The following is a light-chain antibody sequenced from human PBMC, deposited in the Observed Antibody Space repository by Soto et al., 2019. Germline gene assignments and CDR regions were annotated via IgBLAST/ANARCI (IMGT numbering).Light chain of an antibody. J-gene: IGLJ1*01. Sequence: QSVLTQPPSVSGAPGQRVTISCTGSSSNIGAGYDVHWYQQLLGTAPKLLIYGSSNRPSGVPDRFSGSKSGTSAYLAITGLQAEDEADYYCQSYDTRLSGYVFGTGTKVTVL. V-gene: IGLV1-40*01. CDR2: GSS. CDR3: QSYDTRLSGYV. CDR1: SSNIGAGYD.